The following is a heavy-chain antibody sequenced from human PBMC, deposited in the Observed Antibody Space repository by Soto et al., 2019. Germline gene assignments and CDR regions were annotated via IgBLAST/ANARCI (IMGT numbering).Heavy chain of an antibody. V-gene: IGHV3-23*01. J-gene: IGHJ4*02. CDR3: AKKVNSGPGSQYFDY. CDR2: FRTSGDGGTT. D-gene: IGHD3-10*01. Sequence: EVQLLESGGGLVQPGGSLRLSCAASGFTFSSYSMSWVRQAPGKGLEWVSGFRTSGDGGTTYYADSVKSRFTISRDNSKNMLFLQMHSLRAEDTAIYYCAKKVNSGPGSQYFDYWGQGTLVTVSS. CDR1: GFTFSSYS.